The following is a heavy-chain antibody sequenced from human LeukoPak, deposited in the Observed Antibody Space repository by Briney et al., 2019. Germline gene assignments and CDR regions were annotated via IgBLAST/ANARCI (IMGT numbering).Heavy chain of an antibody. CDR3: ARDLIVADAFDI. CDR1: GGSISSGDYY. CDR2: IYYSGST. Sequence: SETLSLTCTVSGGSISSGDYYWSWIRQPPGKGLEWIGYIYYSGSTYYNPSLKSRVTISVDTSKNQFSLKLSSVTAADTAVYYCARDLIVADAFDIWGQGIMVTVSS. D-gene: IGHD3-22*01. V-gene: IGHV4-30-4*01. J-gene: IGHJ3*02.